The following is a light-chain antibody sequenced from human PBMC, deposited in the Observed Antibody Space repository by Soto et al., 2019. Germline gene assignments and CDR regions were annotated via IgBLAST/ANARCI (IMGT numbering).Light chain of an antibody. J-gene: IGKJ4*01. Sequence: VMTQSPTTLSVSPGERATLSCRASHSVGSNLAWYQQNPGQAPRLLIYGASTRAAGVPARFSSSGSATQFTLTISSLQSEDFGLYYCQQHKQRPVAFGGGTKVEIK. V-gene: IGKV3-15*01. CDR2: GAS. CDR3: QQHKQRPVA. CDR1: HSVGSN.